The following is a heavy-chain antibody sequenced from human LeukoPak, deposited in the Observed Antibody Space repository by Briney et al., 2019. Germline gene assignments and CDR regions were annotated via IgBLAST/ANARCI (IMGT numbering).Heavy chain of an antibody. V-gene: IGHV3-30*18. Sequence: PGGSLRLSCAASGFTFSSYGMHWVRQAPGKGLEWVAVISYDGSNKYYADSVKGRFTISRDNSKNTLYLQTNSLRAEDTAVYYCAKSRESDYYYGMDVWGKGTTVTVSS. D-gene: IGHD3-10*01. CDR2: ISYDGSNK. CDR1: GFTFSSYG. J-gene: IGHJ6*04. CDR3: AKSRESDYYYGMDV.